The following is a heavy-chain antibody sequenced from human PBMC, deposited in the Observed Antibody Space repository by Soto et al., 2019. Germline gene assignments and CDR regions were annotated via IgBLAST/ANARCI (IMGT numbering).Heavy chain of an antibody. CDR1: GDTFKNCV. CDR3: AAELGFGKLSVV. J-gene: IGHJ6*02. CDR2: IIPLFGTT. V-gene: IGHV1-69*05. Sequence: SVKVSCKASGDTFKNCVISWVRQAPGQGLEWMGGIIPLFGTTDFAQRVQGRLTITTDESTTTAYMELSRLRSEDTATYYCAAELGFGKLSVVWGQGTTVTVSS. D-gene: IGHD3-10*01.